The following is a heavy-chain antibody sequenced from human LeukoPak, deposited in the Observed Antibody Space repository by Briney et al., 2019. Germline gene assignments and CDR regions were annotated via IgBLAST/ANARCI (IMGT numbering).Heavy chain of an antibody. CDR1: GFTFSSYA. J-gene: IGHJ4*02. V-gene: IGHV3-30-3*01. CDR3: ARDHGSTSSNEARENDY. Sequence: PGGSLRLSCAASGFTFSSYAMHWVRQAPGKGLEWVAVISYDGSNKYYADSVKGRFTISRDNSKNTLYLQMNSLRAEDTAVYYCARDHGSTSSNEARENDYWGQGTLVTVSS. D-gene: IGHD2-2*01. CDR2: ISYDGSNK.